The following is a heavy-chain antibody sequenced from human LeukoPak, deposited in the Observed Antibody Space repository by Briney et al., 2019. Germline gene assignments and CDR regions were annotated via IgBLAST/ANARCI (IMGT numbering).Heavy chain of an antibody. Sequence: PSQTLSLTCGVSGASISSGGSTWNWNWIRQPPGKGPEWIGSIYYNGVTYYKPSLKSRVTISSDTSKNQFSLKLSSVTAADTAVYYCASRDRLGVVGPGAFDIWGQGTMVTVSS. D-gene: IGHD3-3*01. CDR1: GASISSGGST. CDR3: ASRDRLGVVGPGAFDI. V-gene: IGHV4-30-4*07. CDR2: IYYNGVT. J-gene: IGHJ3*02.